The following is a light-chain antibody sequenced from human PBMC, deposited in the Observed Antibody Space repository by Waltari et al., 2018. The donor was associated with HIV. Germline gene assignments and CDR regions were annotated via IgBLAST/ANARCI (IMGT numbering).Light chain of an antibody. J-gene: IGLJ3*02. CDR2: EVS. CDR1: RRDVGGYNY. Sequence: QSALTQPASVSGSPGQSLTISCPGTRRDVGGYNYLSWHQQPPGKAPKLMIFEVSNRPSGVSNRFSGSKSVNTASLTISGLQAEDEADYYCSSYTTRSTPDPNWVFGGGTKLTVL. V-gene: IGLV2-14*01. CDR3: SSYTTRSTPDPNWV.